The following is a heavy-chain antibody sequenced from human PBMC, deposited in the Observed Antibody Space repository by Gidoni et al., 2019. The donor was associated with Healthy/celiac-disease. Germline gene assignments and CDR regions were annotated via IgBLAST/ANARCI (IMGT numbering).Heavy chain of an antibody. CDR1: GFTFSGSA. J-gene: IGHJ6*03. Sequence: EVQLVESGGGLLQPGGSLKLSCAASGFTFSGSAMPWVRQASGNGLGWVGRIRSKANSYATAYASSVKGRFTISRDDSKNTAYLQMNSLKTEDTAVYYCTPEGYYGSGKYYYYYYYMDVWGKGTTVPVSS. CDR2: IRSKANSYAT. CDR3: TPEGYYGSGKYYYYYYYMDV. D-gene: IGHD3-10*01. V-gene: IGHV3-73*02.